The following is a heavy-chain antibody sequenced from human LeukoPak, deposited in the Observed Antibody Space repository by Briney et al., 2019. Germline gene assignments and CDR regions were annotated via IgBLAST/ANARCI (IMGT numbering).Heavy chain of an antibody. V-gene: IGHV1-69*04. CDR2: IIPILGIA. Sequence: GASVKVSCKASGGTFSSYAISWVRQAPGQGLEWMGRIIPILGIANYAQKFQGRVTITADKSTSTAYMELSSLRSEDTAVYYCAKGSSNWRDYYYFDYWGQGTLVTVSS. CDR3: AKGSSNWRDYYYFDY. J-gene: IGHJ4*02. CDR1: GGTFSSYA. D-gene: IGHD6-13*01.